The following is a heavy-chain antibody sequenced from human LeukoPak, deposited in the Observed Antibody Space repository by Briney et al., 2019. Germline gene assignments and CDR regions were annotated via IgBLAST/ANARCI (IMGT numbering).Heavy chain of an antibody. CDR3: AAALYYGSGHYYYYMDV. CDR2: IVVGSGNT. J-gene: IGHJ6*03. Sequence: SVKVSCKASGFTFTSSAMQWVRQARGQRLEWIGWIVVGSGNTNYAQKFQERVTITRDMSTSTAYMELSSLRSEGTAVYYCAAALYYGSGHYYYYMDVWGKGTTVTVSS. D-gene: IGHD3-10*01. V-gene: IGHV1-58*02. CDR1: GFTFTSSA.